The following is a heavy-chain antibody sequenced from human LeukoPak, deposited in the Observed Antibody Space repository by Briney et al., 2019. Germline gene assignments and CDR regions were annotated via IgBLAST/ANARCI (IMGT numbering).Heavy chain of an antibody. CDR1: GYTFTGYY. D-gene: IGHD3-3*01. V-gene: IGHV1-2*02. CDR3: ARVHHPIYDFWSGYNRYFDY. Sequence: GASVKVSCKASGYTFTGYYMHWVRQAPGQGLEWMGWINPNSGGTNYAQKFQGRVTMTRDTSISTAYMELSRLRSDDTAVYYCARVHHPIYDFWSGYNRYFDYWGQGTLVTVSS. CDR2: INPNSGGT. J-gene: IGHJ4*02.